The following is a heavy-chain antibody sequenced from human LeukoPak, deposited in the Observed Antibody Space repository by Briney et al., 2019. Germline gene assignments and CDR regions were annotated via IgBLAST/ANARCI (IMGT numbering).Heavy chain of an antibody. CDR3: ARARIQLWRDAFDI. V-gene: IGHV4-4*07. CDR2: IYTIGST. Sequence: TAETLSLTCTVAGGSISSYYWSWIRQPAGEGLEWIRRIYTIGSTNYNPSLKSRVTMSVDTSKNQFSLKLSSVTAADTAVYYCARARIQLWRDAFDIWGQGTMVTVSS. D-gene: IGHD5-18*01. CDR1: GGSISSYY. J-gene: IGHJ3*02.